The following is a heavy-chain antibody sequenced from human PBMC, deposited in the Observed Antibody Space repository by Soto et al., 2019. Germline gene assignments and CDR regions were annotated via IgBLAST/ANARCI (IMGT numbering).Heavy chain of an antibody. Sequence: PGESLKISCKGSGYSFTSYWIAWVRQMPGKGLEWMGIIFPGDSSSRYSPSFQGQVTISADKSISTAYLQWSSLKASDTAMYYCARGSYSSSWFGSDYWGQGTLVTVSS. V-gene: IGHV5-51*01. CDR2: IFPGDSSS. CDR3: ARGSYSSSWFGSDY. J-gene: IGHJ4*02. D-gene: IGHD6-13*01. CDR1: GYSFTSYW.